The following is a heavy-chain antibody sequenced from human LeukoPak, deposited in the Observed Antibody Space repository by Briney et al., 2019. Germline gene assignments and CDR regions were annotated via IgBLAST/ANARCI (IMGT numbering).Heavy chain of an antibody. V-gene: IGHV3-7*03. CDR3: ARSIPYGTTWYGRSDY. Sequence: GGSLRLSCAASRFPFSSYSMTRVRQAPGKGLEWVANIKPDGTTKFYVDSVKGRFTISRDNALNSLYLQMNSLRAEDTAIYYCARSIPYGTTWYGRSDYWGQGTLVTVSS. CDR2: IKPDGTTK. J-gene: IGHJ4*02. D-gene: IGHD6-13*01. CDR1: RFPFSSYS.